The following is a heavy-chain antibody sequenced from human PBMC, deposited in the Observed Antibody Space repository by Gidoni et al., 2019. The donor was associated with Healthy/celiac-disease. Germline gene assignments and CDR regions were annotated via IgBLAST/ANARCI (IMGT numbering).Heavy chain of an antibody. D-gene: IGHD7-27*01. Sequence: SLTISCKGSGHTFTSYWIGWVRQMPGKGLEWMGIVYPGDSETRYSPSFRGQVTISADKSISTAFLHWGSLKASDTAMYYCARRPTADYSGDAFDIWGQGTMVTVSS. V-gene: IGHV5-51*01. J-gene: IGHJ3*02. CDR3: ARRPTADYSGDAFDI. CDR1: GHTFTSYW. CDR2: VYPGDSET.